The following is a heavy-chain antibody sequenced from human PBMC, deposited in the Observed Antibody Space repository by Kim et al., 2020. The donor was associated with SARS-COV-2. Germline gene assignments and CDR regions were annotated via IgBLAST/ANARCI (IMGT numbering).Heavy chain of an antibody. CDR1: GFTFSSHG. CDR2: ISYDGNNK. J-gene: IGHJ6*02. V-gene: IGHV3-30*18. Sequence: GGSLRLSCAASGFTFSSHGMNWVRQAPGRGLEWVAVISYDGNNKYYGDSVKGRFTISRDNSKNTLYLQMNSLRDEDTAVYYCAKDQGGYCSGGSCSNGMDGWGQGTTVTVSS. CDR3: AKDQGGYCSGGSCSNGMDG. D-gene: IGHD2-15*01.